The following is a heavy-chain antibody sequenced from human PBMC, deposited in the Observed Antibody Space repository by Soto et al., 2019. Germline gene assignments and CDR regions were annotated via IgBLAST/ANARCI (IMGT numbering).Heavy chain of an antibody. V-gene: IGHV1-69*01. CDR1: GGTFRSYA. CDR3: AGNPNVGQGYYYYDMDV. CDR2: IIPIFGTA. D-gene: IGHD3-10*02. J-gene: IGHJ6*02. Sequence: QVQLVQSGAEVKKPGSSVKVSCKASGGTFRSYAISWVRQAPGQGLEWMGGIIPIFGTANYAQKVQGRVTITADESTSTAYMELSSLRSEDTALYYCAGNPNVGQGYYYYDMDVWGQGTTVTVSS.